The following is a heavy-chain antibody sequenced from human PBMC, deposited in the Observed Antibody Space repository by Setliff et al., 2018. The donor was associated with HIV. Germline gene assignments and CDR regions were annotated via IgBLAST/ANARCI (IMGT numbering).Heavy chain of an antibody. Sequence: PSETLSLTCNVSDGSISSSSYYWAWIRQPPGKGLEWIGTIYYSGNTYYRPSLKSRVTISVDTSKNQLSLNVTSVTAADTAVYYCARSSRGYCSGGSCYGFDPWGQGNLVTVSS. J-gene: IGHJ5*02. CDR2: IYYSGNT. D-gene: IGHD2-15*01. CDR1: DGSISSSSYY. V-gene: IGHV4-39*07. CDR3: ARSSRGYCSGGSCYGFDP.